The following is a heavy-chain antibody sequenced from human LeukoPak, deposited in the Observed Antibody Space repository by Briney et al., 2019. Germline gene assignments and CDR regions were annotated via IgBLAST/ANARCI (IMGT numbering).Heavy chain of an antibody. CDR2: INPRGGT. D-gene: IGHD6-19*01. Sequence: ASVKVSCKASGYTFSGYYMHWVRQAPGQGLEWMGWINPRGGTNYTQKLQGWVTMTRDTSISTAYMDLSRLRSDDTAVYYCARNPRWTVAGTYYYYYMDVWGKGTTVTVSS. CDR1: GYTFSGYY. J-gene: IGHJ6*03. CDR3: ARNPRWTVAGTYYYYYMDV. V-gene: IGHV1-2*04.